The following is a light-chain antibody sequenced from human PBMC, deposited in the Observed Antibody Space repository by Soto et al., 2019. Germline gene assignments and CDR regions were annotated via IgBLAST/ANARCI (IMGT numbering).Light chain of an antibody. CDR2: EVS. J-gene: IGLJ2*01. Sequence: QSALTQPVSVSGSPGQSITISCTGTSSDVGGYNYVSWYQQHPGKVPRLMIYEVSNRPSGVSNRFSGSKSGNTASLTISGLQAEDDADYYCTSYTNSGTVVFGGGTKLTVL. CDR3: TSYTNSGTVV. V-gene: IGLV2-14*01. CDR1: SSDVGGYNY.